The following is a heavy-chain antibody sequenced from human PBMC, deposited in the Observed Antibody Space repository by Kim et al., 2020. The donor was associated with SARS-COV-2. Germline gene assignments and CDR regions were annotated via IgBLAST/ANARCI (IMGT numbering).Heavy chain of an antibody. CDR1: GFTFSNYA. J-gene: IGHJ5*01. Sequence: GGSLRLSCAGSGFTFSNYAMSWVRQAPGKGLEWVASIIGSGATTYHADSVRGRFTISRDNSKNTLFLQMNSLRAEDTAVYHCAKDRKDIMTTYYNVGWFDPWGRGTLVTVSS. CDR3: AKDRKDIMTTYYNVGWFDP. V-gene: IGHV3-23*01. CDR2: IIGSGATT. D-gene: IGHD3-9*01.